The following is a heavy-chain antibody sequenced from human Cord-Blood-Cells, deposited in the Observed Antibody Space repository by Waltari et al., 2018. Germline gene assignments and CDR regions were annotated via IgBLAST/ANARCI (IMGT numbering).Heavy chain of an antibody. CDR3: ARGPSGYFDY. CDR2: TNPNSGGT. CDR1: GYTFTGYY. J-gene: IGHJ4*02. D-gene: IGHD1-26*01. Sequence: QVQLVQSGAAVKKPGASVKVSCTASGYTFTGYYLPWVRQAPGQGLEWMGRTNPNSGGTNYAQKFQGRVTMTRDTSISTAYMELSRLRSDDTAVYYCARGPSGYFDYWGQGTLVTVSS. V-gene: IGHV1-2*06.